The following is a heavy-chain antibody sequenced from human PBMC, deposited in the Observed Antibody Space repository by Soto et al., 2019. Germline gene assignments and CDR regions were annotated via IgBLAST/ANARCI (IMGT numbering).Heavy chain of an antibody. D-gene: IGHD7-27*01. CDR1: GYTFTSYA. Sequence: PRASVKVSCKASGYTFTSYAMHWVRQAPGQRLEWMGWINAGNGNTKYSQKFQGRVTITRDTSASTAYMELSSLRSEDTAVYYCGRAERNSGYYYYGMDVSGQGTTVTVSS. CDR2: INAGNGNT. CDR3: GRAERNSGYYYYGMDV. V-gene: IGHV1-3*01. J-gene: IGHJ6*02.